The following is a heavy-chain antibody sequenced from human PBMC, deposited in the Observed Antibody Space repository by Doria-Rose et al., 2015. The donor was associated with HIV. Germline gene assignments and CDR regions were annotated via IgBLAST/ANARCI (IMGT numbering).Heavy chain of an antibody. J-gene: IGHJ4*02. D-gene: IGHD6-13*01. CDR1: GYTFSAYA. CDR3: ARIHSLSSSSLGH. Sequence: QVQLVQSGAEVKKPGASVTVSCKTSGYTFSAYAIHWVRRAPGQRLEWMGWLNVGNGDTRYSRKFQDRVTITSDTSANTGYMALSSLRSEDTAVYYCARIHSLSSSSLGHWGQGTLVTVSS. V-gene: IGHV1-3*01. CDR2: LNVGNGDT.